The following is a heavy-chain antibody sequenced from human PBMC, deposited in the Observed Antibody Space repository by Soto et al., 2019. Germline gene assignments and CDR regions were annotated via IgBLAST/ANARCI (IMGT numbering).Heavy chain of an antibody. CDR3: ARDGALDY. CDR2: ILYSGTT. CDR1: GGSMSSGDYY. J-gene: IGHJ4*02. V-gene: IGHV4-30-4*01. D-gene: IGHD3-16*01. Sequence: QVQLQESGPGLVKPSQTLSLTCTVSGGSMSSGDYYWSWIRQPPGKGLAWIGYILYSGTTNCTPSLEIRPTISVDTSRPPFPLKLTSVTAADTAVYDCARDGALDYWGRGTLVTVSS.